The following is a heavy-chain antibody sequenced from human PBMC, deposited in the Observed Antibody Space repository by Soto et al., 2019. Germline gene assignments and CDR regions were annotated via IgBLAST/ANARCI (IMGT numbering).Heavy chain of an antibody. D-gene: IGHD3-22*01. J-gene: IGHJ4*02. CDR3: AKGPNYYDSSGYYYGRFDY. V-gene: IGHV3-30*18. Sequence: GGSLRLSCAASGFTFSSYGMHWVRQAPGKGLEWVAVISYDGSNKYYADSVKGRFTISRDNSKNTLYLQMNSLRAEDTAVYYCAKGPNYYDSSGYYYGRFDYWGQGTLVTVSS. CDR1: GFTFSSYG. CDR2: ISYDGSNK.